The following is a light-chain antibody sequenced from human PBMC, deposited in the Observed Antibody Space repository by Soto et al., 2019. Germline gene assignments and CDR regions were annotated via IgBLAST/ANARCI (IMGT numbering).Light chain of an antibody. J-gene: IGKJ5*01. V-gene: IGKV3-11*01. Sequence: EIVLTQSPDTLSLSPGERATLSCRASQSVSSNYVAWYQQKPGQSPRLLIYDASNRATGIPARFSGSGSGTDFTLTISSLEPEDFAVYYCQHRSSWPVSFGQGTRLEIK. CDR2: DAS. CDR3: QHRSSWPVS. CDR1: QSVSSN.